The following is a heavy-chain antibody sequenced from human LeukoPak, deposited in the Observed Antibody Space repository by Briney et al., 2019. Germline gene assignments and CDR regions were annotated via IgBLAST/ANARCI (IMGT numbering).Heavy chain of an antibody. CDR1: GFTVSSNY. Sequence: GGSLRLSCAASGFTVSSNYMSWVRQAPGKGLEWVSVIYSGGSTYYADSVKGRFTISRDNSKNTLYLQMNSLRADDTAVYYCARDQMGSNVWFGEPYFDYWGQGTLVTVSS. V-gene: IGHV3-53*01. D-gene: IGHD3-10*01. CDR3: ARDQMGSNVWFGEPYFDY. CDR2: IYSGGST. J-gene: IGHJ4*02.